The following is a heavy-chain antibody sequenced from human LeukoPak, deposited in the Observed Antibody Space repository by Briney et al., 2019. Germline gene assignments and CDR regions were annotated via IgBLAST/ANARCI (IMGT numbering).Heavy chain of an antibody. Sequence: ASVKVSCKASGHTFTGYYMHWVRQAPGQGLEWMGWINPKSGGTNYAQKFQGRVTMTRDTSISTAYMELSRLRSDDTAVYYCARDPPVASAPGYFDSWGQGSLVTVSS. D-gene: IGHD2-15*01. CDR2: INPKSGGT. CDR3: ARDPPVASAPGYFDS. J-gene: IGHJ4*02. V-gene: IGHV1-2*02. CDR1: GHTFTGYY.